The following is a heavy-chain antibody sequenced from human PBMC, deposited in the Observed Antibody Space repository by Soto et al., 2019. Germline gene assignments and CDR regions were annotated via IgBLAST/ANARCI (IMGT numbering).Heavy chain of an antibody. CDR3: AKGRGGLGSLTPRVDF. J-gene: IGHJ4*02. D-gene: IGHD3-10*01. Sequence: EVQPLESGGGLVQPGGSLRLSCAASGFTFNNYAMTWVRQAPGKGLEWVSAISGGGDTTSYADSVKGRFTVSRDGSKNTLYLQMSSLRAEDTALYYCAKGRGGLGSLTPRVDFWGQGTLVTVSS. V-gene: IGHV3-23*01. CDR1: GFTFNNYA. CDR2: ISGGGDTT.